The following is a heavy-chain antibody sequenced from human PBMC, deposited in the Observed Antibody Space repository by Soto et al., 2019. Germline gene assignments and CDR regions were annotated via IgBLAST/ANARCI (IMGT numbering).Heavy chain of an antibody. V-gene: IGHV3-73*01. CDR1: GFTFGGSA. Sequence: GGSLRLSCAASGFTFGGSAMHWVRQASGKGLEWVGHIRSKTNSYATAYAESVKGRFTISRDDSMNTAYLQMNSLKTEDTAVYFCTRQTDAVQWMVVPTDYNFDYWGQGTLVTVSS. J-gene: IGHJ4*02. CDR2: IRSKTNSYAT. CDR3: TRQTDAVQWMVVPTDYNFDY. D-gene: IGHD6-19*01.